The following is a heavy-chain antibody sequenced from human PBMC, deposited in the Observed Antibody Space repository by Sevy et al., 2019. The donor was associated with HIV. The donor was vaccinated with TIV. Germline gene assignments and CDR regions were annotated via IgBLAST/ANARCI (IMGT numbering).Heavy chain of an antibody. Sequence: GGSLRLSCVASGFTLRTYAMNWVRQAPGKGPKWVSTIFKSGDVTYYADSVKGRFTIARDNSKNTVYLHMNSLRAEDTALYFCAGARYDSSGSFDAFDIWGQGTMVTVSS. D-gene: IGHD3-22*01. CDR2: IFKSGDVT. J-gene: IGHJ3*02. CDR1: GFTLRTYA. V-gene: IGHV3-23*01. CDR3: AGARYDSSGSFDAFDI.